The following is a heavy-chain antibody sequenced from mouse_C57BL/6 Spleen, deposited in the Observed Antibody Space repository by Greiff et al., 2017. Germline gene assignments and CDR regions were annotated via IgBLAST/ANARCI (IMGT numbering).Heavy chain of an antibody. CDR3: ARHCPYYGSSYGYFDV. CDR1: GFTFSSYG. V-gene: IGHV5-6*01. Sequence: EVNVVESGGDLVKPGGSLKLSCAASGFTFSSYGMSWVRQTPDKRLEWVATISSGGSYTYYPDSVKGRFTISRDNAKNTLYLQMSSLKSEDTAMYYCARHCPYYGSSYGYFDVWGTGTTVTVSS. CDR2: ISSGGSYT. D-gene: IGHD1-1*01. J-gene: IGHJ1*03.